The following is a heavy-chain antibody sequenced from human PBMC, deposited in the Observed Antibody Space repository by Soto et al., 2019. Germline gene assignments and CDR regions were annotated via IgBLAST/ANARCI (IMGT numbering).Heavy chain of an antibody. CDR3: ARDDYGSGSFPYYYGMDV. V-gene: IGHV3-33*01. Sequence: QVQLVESGGGVVQPGRSLRLSCAASGFTFSSYGMHWVRQTPGKGLEWVAVIWYDGSNKYYADSVKGRFTISRANSKNTLYLQMNRLGAEDTAVYYCARDDYGSGSFPYYYGMDVWGQGTTVTVPS. D-gene: IGHD3-10*01. CDR1: GFTFSSYG. CDR2: IWYDGSNK. J-gene: IGHJ6*02.